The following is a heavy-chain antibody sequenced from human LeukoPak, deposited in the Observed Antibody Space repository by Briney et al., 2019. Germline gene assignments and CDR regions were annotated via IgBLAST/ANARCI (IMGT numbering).Heavy chain of an antibody. V-gene: IGHV3-21*01. CDR1: GFTFSNYG. CDR2: ISGNGITI. J-gene: IGHJ6*04. CDR3: GREGLGEVDV. D-gene: IGHD3-16*01. Sequence: GGSLRLSCAASGFTFSNYGMTWVRQAPGKGLEWVSAISGNGITIYYADSVKGRFTISRDNAKNSLYLQMNSLRAEDTAVYYCGREGLGEVDVWGKGTTVTVSS.